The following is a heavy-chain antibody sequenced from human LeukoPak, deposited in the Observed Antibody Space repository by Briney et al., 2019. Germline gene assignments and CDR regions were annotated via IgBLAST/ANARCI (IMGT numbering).Heavy chain of an antibody. CDR1: GGSISSSTFY. CDR3: ARLIGYIDI. Sequence: SETLSLTCTVSGGSISSSTFYWGWIRQPPGKGLEWIGTIYYSGSTFYNPSLKSRVTVSVDTSKNQFSLKLSSLTAADTAVYYCARLIGYIDIWGQGTMVTVSS. D-gene: IGHD6-13*01. J-gene: IGHJ3*02. CDR2: IYYSGST. V-gene: IGHV4-39*01.